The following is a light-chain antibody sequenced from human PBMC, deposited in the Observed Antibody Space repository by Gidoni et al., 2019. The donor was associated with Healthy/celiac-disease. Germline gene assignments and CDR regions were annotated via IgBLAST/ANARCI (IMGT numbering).Light chain of an antibody. CDR2: AAS. CDR3: QQSYSTPPLT. V-gene: IGKV1-39*01. CDR1: QSISSY. Sequence: DIQITKSPSSLSASVGDRVTITCRAGQSISSYLNWYQQKPGKAPKLLIYAASSLQSGVPSRFSGSGSGTDFTLTISSLQPEEFATYYCQQSYSTPPLTFGGGTKVEIK. J-gene: IGKJ4*01.